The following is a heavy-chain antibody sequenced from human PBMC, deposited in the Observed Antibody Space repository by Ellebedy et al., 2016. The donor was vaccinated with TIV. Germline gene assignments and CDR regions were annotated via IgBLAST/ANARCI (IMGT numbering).Heavy chain of an antibody. CDR2: IKQDGSEK. CDR1: GFTFSSYW. D-gene: IGHD6-19*01. CDR3: ARDQGWAVPGTTRFVY. Sequence: GESLKISCAASGFTFSSYWMSWVRQAPGKGLEWVANIKQDGSEKGYVDSVEGRFIISRDNAKNALYLEMSSLRAEDTAVYYCARDQGWAVPGTTRFVYWGQGTLVTVSS. V-gene: IGHV3-7*01. J-gene: IGHJ4*02.